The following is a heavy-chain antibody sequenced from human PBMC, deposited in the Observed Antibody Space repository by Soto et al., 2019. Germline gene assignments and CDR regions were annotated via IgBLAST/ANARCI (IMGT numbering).Heavy chain of an antibody. V-gene: IGHV3-23*01. D-gene: IGHD6-6*01. CDR1: GFTFYTDA. J-gene: IGHJ4*02. Sequence: PGGSLRLSCAASGFTFYTDAMSWVRQAPGKGLEWVSGISGGGRERYYADSVKGRFTISRDNSKSTVSLQMNSLRAEDTAVYYCARVFQRYSNSLPGYWGQGTLVTVSS. CDR3: ARVFQRYSNSLPGY. CDR2: ISGGGRER.